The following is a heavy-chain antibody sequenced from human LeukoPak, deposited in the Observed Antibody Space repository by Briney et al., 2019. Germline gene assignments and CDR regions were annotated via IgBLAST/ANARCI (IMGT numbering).Heavy chain of an antibody. CDR2: FDPEDGET. CDR1: GYSLTELS. D-gene: IGHD6-13*01. CDR3: ATFHLEQQLVPLDY. Sequence: ASVKVSCKVSGYSLTELSMHWVRQAPGKGLEWMGVFDPEDGETIYAQKFQGRVTMTEDTSTDTAYMELSSLRSEDTAVYYCATFHLEQQLVPLDYWRQGTLVTVSS. V-gene: IGHV1-24*01. J-gene: IGHJ4*02.